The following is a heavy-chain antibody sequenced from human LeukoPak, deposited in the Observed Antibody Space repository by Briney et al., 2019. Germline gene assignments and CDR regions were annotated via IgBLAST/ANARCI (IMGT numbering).Heavy chain of an antibody. CDR2: IYTSGST. Sequence: SETLSLTCTVSGGSISSYYWSWIRQPPGKGLEWIGYIYTSGSTNYNPSLKSRVTISVDTSKNQFSLKLSSVTAADTAVYYCARGYSSSSAFDYWGQGTLVTVSS. CDR3: ARGYSSSSAFDY. D-gene: IGHD6-6*01. J-gene: IGHJ4*02. V-gene: IGHV4-4*09. CDR1: GGSISSYY.